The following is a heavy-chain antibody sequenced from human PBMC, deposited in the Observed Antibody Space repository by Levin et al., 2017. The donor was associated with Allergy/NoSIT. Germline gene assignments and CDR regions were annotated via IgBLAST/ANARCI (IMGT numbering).Heavy chain of an antibody. Sequence: GESLKISCAVSGFSISEYAMAWVRQAPGKGLEWVSVITGGGFNTYYGDSVKGRFTVSNDDSKDMLYLYLSSLSVEDTAVYYCAKKQGGTSGFSFDVWGQGTMVTVSS. CDR2: ITGGGFNT. J-gene: IGHJ3*01. CDR1: GFSISEYA. D-gene: IGHD1-1*01. V-gene: IGHV3-23*01. CDR3: AKKQGGTSGFSFDV.